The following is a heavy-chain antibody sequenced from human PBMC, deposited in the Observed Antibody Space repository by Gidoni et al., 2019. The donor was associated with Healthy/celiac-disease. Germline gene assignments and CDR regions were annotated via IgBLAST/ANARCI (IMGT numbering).Heavy chain of an antibody. CDR3: AALGGLYGSGSYYLNFDY. J-gene: IGHJ4*02. CDR1: GFTFSSYS. Sequence: EVQLVESGGGLVQPGGSLRLSCAASGFTFSSYSMNWVRQAPGKGLEWVSYISSSSSTIYYADSVKGRFTISRDNAKNSLYLQMNSLRDEDTAVYYCAALGGLYGSGSYYLNFDYWGQGTLVTVSS. V-gene: IGHV3-48*02. D-gene: IGHD3-10*01. CDR2: ISSSSSTI.